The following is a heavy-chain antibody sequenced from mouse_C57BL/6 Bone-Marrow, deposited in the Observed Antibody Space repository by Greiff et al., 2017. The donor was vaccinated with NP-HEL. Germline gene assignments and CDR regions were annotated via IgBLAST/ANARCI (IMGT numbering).Heavy chain of an antibody. D-gene: IGHD1-1*01. J-gene: IGHJ1*03. CDR3: ARSTVADWYFDV. CDR1: GFTFSSYG. CDR2: ISSGSSYT. Sequence: EVKLVESGGDLVKPGGSLKLSCAASGFTFSSYGMSWVRQTPDKRLEWVATISSGSSYTYYPDSVKGRFTISSDNAKNTLYLQMSSLKAEETAMYYCARSTVADWYFDVWGTGTTVTVSS. V-gene: IGHV5-6*01.